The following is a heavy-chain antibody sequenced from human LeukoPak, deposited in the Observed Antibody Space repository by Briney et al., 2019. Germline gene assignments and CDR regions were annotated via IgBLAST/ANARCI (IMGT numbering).Heavy chain of an antibody. D-gene: IGHD1-26*01. CDR3: ARHLRFGSSALPRDVFDI. CDR1: GVPISSGSYY. V-gene: IGHV4-39*01. CDR2: MYFSGST. J-gene: IGHJ3*02. Sequence: PSETLSLTCTVSGVPISSGSYYWGWIRQPPGKGLEWIGSMYFSGSTYYNPSLKSRVTISVHTPENHLSLKLTSVTAADTAVYYCARHLRFGSSALPRDVFDIWGRGTVVTVSS.